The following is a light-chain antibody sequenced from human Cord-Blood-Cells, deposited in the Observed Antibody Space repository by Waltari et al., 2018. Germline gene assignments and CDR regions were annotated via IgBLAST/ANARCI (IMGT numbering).Light chain of an antibody. V-gene: IGLV1-44*01. CDR3: AAWDDSLNARV. J-gene: IGLJ3*02. CDR1: SSNIGSNT. Sequence: QSVLTQPPSASGTPGQRVPISCSGSSSNIGSNTVNWYQQLPGTAPKLLIYSNNQRPSGVPDRFSGSKSGTSASLAISGLQSEDEADYYCAAWDDSLNARVFGGGTKLTVL. CDR2: SNN.